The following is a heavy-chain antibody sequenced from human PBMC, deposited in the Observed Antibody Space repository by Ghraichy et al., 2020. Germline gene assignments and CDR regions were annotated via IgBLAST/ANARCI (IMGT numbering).Heavy chain of an antibody. D-gene: IGHD2-21*01. Sequence: SCAASGFTFSSYWMSWVRQAPGKGLEWVANIKRDGSEKYYVDSVKGRLTVSRDNAKNSLYLQMNSLRAEDTAVYYCARDHKSRGGLIWGQGTMVTVSS. CDR3: ARDHKSRGGLI. V-gene: IGHV3-7*01. CDR1: GFTFSSYW. CDR2: IKRDGSEK. J-gene: IGHJ3*01.